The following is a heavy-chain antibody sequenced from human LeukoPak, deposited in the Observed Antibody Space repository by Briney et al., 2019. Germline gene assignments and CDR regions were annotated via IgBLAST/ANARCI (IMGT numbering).Heavy chain of an antibody. J-gene: IGHJ6*04. D-gene: IGHD3-10*01. CDR1: GFTSSNAW. CDR3: TTSDRFGELFI. V-gene: IGHV3-15*01. CDR2: IKSKTDGGTT. Sequence: GGSLRLSCAASGFTSSNAWMSWVRQAPGKGLEWVGRIKSKTDGGTTDYAAPVKGRFTISRDDSKNTLYLQMNSLKTEDTAVYYCTTSDRFGELFIWGKGTTVTVSS.